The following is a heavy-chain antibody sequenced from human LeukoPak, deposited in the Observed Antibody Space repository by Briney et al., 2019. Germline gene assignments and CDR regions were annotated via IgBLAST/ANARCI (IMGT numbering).Heavy chain of an antibody. D-gene: IGHD3-22*01. J-gene: IGHJ3*02. CDR1: GGSISSYY. CDR3: ARTVMNYYDSSGYYYGPRNAFDI. CDR2: IHYTGST. Sequence: SETLSLTCIVSGGSISSYYWSWIRQPPGKGLEWIGNIHYTGSTTYNASLKSRVTISVETSKNQFSLKLSSVTAADTVVYYCARTVMNYYDSSGYYYGPRNAFDIWGQGTMVTVSS. V-gene: IGHV4-59*12.